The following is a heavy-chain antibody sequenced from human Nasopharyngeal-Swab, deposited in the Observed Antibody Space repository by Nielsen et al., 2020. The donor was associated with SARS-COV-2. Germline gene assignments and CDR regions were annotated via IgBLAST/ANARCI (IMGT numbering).Heavy chain of an antibody. V-gene: IGHV4-30-4*01. Sequence: WIPQPPGKGLEWIGYIYYSGSTYYNPSLKSRVTISVDTSKNQFSLKLSSVTAADTAVYYCARARGYCSGGSCWPPGWFDPWGQGTLVTVSS. D-gene: IGHD2-15*01. CDR3: ARARGYCSGGSCWPPGWFDP. J-gene: IGHJ5*02. CDR2: IYYSGST.